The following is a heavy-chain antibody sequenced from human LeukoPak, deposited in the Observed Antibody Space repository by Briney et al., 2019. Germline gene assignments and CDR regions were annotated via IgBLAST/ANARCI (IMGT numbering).Heavy chain of an antibody. J-gene: IGHJ4*02. CDR1: GFAFSSYS. V-gene: IGHV3-48*04. Sequence: PGGSLRLSCAASGFAFSSYSMNWVRQAPGKGLEWVSSISSSSGTIFYADSVKGRFTISRDNAKNSLYLQMNSLRADDTAVYYCAREPYASGSYPFDYWGQGTLVAVSS. D-gene: IGHD3-10*01. CDR2: ISSSSGTI. CDR3: AREPYASGSYPFDY.